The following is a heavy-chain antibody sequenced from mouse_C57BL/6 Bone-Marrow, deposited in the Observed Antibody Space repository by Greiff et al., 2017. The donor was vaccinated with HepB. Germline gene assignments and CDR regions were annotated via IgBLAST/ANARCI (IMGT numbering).Heavy chain of an antibody. J-gene: IGHJ2*01. CDR3: AREEIITTVVGDY. CDR2: IYPGSGNT. D-gene: IGHD1-1*01. Sequence: VKLMESGAELVRPGASVKLSCKASGYTFTDYYINWVKQRPGQGLEWIARIYPGSGNTYYNEKFKGKATLTAEKSSSTAYMQLSSLTSEDSAVYFCAREEIITTVVGDYWGQGTTLTVSS. V-gene: IGHV1-76*01. CDR1: GYTFTDYY.